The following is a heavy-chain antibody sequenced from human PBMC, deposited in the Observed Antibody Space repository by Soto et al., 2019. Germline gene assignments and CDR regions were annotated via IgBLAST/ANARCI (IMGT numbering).Heavy chain of an antibody. V-gene: IGHV3-30*18. CDR3: AKAQDYYFDSGTYNWFDP. D-gene: IGHD3-22*01. CDR1: GFTFSSYC. CDR2: ISYDGSNK. Sequence: GGSLRLSCAASGFTFSSYCMHWVRQAPGKGLEWVAVISYDGSNKYYADSVRGRFTISRDNSRNTLFLQINSLRAEDTGDYYCAKAQDYYFDSGTYNWFDPWGHGTLVTVSS. J-gene: IGHJ5*02.